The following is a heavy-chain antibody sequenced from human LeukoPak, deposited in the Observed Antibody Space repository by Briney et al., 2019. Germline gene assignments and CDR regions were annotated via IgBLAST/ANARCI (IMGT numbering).Heavy chain of an antibody. CDR1: GGTFSSYA. CDR2: IIPILGIA. CDR3: ARDIVVVVAATGFDY. V-gene: IGHV1-69*04. Sequence: ASVKVSCKASGGTFSSYAISWVRQAPGQGLEWMGRIIPILGIANYAQKFQGRVTITADKSTSTACMELSSLRSEDTAVYYCARDIVVVVAATGFDYWGQGTLVTVSS. J-gene: IGHJ4*02. D-gene: IGHD2-15*01.